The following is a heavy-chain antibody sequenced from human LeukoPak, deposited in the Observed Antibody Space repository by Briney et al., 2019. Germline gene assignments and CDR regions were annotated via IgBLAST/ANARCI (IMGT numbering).Heavy chain of an antibody. Sequence: SETLSLTCTVSGGSISSGSYYWSWIRQPAGKGLEWIGRIYTSGSTTYNSSLKSRVTISLDTSKNHFSLKLSSVTAADTAVYYCARQTGSGLFSLPGGQGTLVTVSS. D-gene: IGHD3-10*01. CDR2: IYTSGST. J-gene: IGHJ4*02. V-gene: IGHV4-61*02. CDR3: ARQTGSGLFSLP. CDR1: GGSISSGSYY.